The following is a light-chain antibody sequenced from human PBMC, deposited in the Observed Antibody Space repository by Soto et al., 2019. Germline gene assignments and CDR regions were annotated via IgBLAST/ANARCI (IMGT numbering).Light chain of an antibody. CDR2: DAS. CDR3: QQYNNWPQT. CDR1: QSLRSS. Sequence: ETMMTQSPDTLSVSLGERATLSCRASQSLRSSLAWYQQKPGQAPRLLIYDASTRATGIPARFSGSGPGTDFTLTISGLQSEDFAVYYCQQYNNWPQTFGQGTKVEIK. V-gene: IGKV3-15*01. J-gene: IGKJ1*01.